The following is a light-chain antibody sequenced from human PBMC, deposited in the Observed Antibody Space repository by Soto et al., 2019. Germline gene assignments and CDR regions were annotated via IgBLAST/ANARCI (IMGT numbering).Light chain of an antibody. CDR2: DAS. CDR1: QSVRSN. Sequence: EIVMTQSPAILSVSPGERATLSCRASQSVRSNLAWFQQKPGQAPRLLIYDASTRATGLPARFSGSGSGTEFSLTINSLQAEDFAVYYCQQYDNWPPITFGQGTRLE. J-gene: IGKJ5*01. CDR3: QQYDNWPPIT. V-gene: IGKV3-15*01.